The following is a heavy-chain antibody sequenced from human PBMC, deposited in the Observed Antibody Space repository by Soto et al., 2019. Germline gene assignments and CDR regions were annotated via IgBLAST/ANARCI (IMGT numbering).Heavy chain of an antibody. CDR1: GFSVSGWY. D-gene: IGHD1-26*01. V-gene: IGHV3-72*01. CDR2: LKDRSQNYAT. J-gene: IGHJ5*01. CDR3: AREGDARWLDS. Sequence: EVQLVESGGDLVQPGGSARLSCAASGFSVSGWYMVWVRQAPGKGLEWVARLKDRSQNYATEYAASVKGRFTVSRHPSQNSIFLQMNSLKIEDTAVYYCAREGDARWLDSWGQGTLVTVS.